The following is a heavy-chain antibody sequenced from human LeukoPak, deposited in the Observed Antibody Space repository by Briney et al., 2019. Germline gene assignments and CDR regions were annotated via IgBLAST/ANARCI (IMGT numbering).Heavy chain of an antibody. CDR2: IYHSGST. V-gene: IGHV4-4*02. D-gene: IGHD3-22*01. J-gene: IGHJ4*02. Sequence: PSETLSLTCAVTGGSITSDNWWTWVRQSPRKPPLWVGQIYHSGSTNYNPSLKSRVTISVDKSKNHFSLKLSSVTAADTAIYYCARDLVDSGGYYFDSWGQGTLVTVSS. CDR1: GGSITSDNW. CDR3: ARDLVDSGGYYFDS.